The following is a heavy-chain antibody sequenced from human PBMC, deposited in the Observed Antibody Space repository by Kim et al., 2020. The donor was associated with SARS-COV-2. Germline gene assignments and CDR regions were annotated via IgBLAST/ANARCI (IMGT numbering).Heavy chain of an antibody. CDR3: AAGAPGH. CDR1: GGSFSDFQ. V-gene: IGHV4-34*10. CDR2: INNAGST. J-gene: IGHJ1*01. Sequence: SETLSLTCAVYGGSFSDFQWTWIRQTPGKGLEWIGEINNAGSTNHTPYLRSRISMSVDTSKNQFSLKLSSVTAADTAVYYCAAGAPGHWGQGTLVTVSS.